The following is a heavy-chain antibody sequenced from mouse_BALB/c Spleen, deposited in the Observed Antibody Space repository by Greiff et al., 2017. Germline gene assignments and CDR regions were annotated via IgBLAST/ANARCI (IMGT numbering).Heavy chain of an antibody. D-gene: IGHD2-4*01. J-gene: IGHJ3*01. V-gene: IGHV1-15*01. CDR2: IDPETGGT. Sequence: VQLQQSGAELVRPGASVTLSCKASGYTFTDYEMHWVKQTPVHGLEWIGAIDPETGGTAYNQKFKGKATLTADKSSSTAYMELRSLTSEDSAVYYCTRHYDYWFAYWGQGTLVTVSA. CDR1: GYTFTDYE. CDR3: TRHYDYWFAY.